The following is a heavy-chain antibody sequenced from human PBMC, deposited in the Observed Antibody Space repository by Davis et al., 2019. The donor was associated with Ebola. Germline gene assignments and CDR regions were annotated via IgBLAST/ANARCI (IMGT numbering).Heavy chain of an antibody. CDR1: GGTFSSYA. D-gene: IGHD3-22*01. V-gene: IGHV1-69*13. CDR3: ARVHDYYDSSGYLDY. CDR2: IIPIFGTA. Sequence: AASVKVSCKASGGTFSSYAISWVRQAPGQGLEWMGGIIPIFGTANYAQKFQGRVTITADESTSTAYMELSSLRSEETAVYYCARVHDYYDSSGYLDYWGQGTLVTVSS. J-gene: IGHJ4*02.